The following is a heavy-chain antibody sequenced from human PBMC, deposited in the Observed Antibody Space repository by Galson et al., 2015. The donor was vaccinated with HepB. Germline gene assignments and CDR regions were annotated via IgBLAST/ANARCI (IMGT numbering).Heavy chain of an antibody. D-gene: IGHD3-22*01. J-gene: IGHJ3*02. V-gene: IGHV3-21*01. CDR3: ARDKGGYYYDSSGYYKDAFDI. Sequence: SLRLSCAASGFTFSSYSMNWVHQAPGKGLEWVSSISSSSSYIYYADSVKGRFTISRDNAKNSLYLQMNSLRAEDTAVYYCARDKGGYYYDSSGYYKDAFDIWGQGTMVTVSS. CDR2: ISSSSSYI. CDR1: GFTFSSYS.